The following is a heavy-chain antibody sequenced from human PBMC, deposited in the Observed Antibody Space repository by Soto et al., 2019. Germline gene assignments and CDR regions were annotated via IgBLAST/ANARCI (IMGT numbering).Heavy chain of an antibody. D-gene: IGHD6-13*01. CDR2: IYYSGST. Sequence: SETLSLTCTVSGVSISSSSYYWGWIRQPPGKGLEWIGSIYYSGSTYYNPSLKSRVTISVDTSKNQFSLKLSSVTAADTAVYYCARKRYSSSWYLYYGMDVWGQGTTVT. J-gene: IGHJ6*02. CDR1: GVSISSSSYY. CDR3: ARKRYSSSWYLYYGMDV. V-gene: IGHV4-39*01.